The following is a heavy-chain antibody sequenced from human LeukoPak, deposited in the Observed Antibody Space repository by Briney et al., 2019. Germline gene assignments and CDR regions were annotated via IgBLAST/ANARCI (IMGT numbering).Heavy chain of an antibody. J-gene: IGHJ6*02. V-gene: IGHV1-18*01. CDR1: GYTFTSYG. D-gene: IGHD3-9*01. CDR2: ISAYNGNT. Sequence: ASVKVSCKASGYTFTSYGISWVRQAPGQGLEWMGWISAYNGNTNYAQKLQGRVTMTTDTSTSTAYMELRSLRSDDTAVYYCARDRGLTGYSYYYYYFGMGVWGQGTTVTVSS. CDR3: ARDRGLTGYSYYYYYFGMGV.